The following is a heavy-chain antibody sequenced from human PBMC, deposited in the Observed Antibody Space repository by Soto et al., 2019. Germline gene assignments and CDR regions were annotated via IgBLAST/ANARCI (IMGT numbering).Heavy chain of an antibody. CDR2: IYYSGST. V-gene: IGHV4-61*01. CDR3: ARRPWARGFDP. Sequence: QVQLQESGPGLVKPSETLSLTCTVSGGSVSSGSYYWSWIRQPPGKGLEWIGYIYYSGSTNYNPSLKSRVTISVDTSKNQFSLKLSSVTAADTAVYYCARRPWARGFDPWGQGTLVTVSS. CDR1: GGSVSSGSYY. J-gene: IGHJ5*02.